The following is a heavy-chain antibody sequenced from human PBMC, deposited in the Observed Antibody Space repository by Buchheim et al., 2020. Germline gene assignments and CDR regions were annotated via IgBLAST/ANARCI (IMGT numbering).Heavy chain of an antibody. Sequence: QVQLVESGGCVVQPGRSLSLSCVASGFTFSNYGMHWVRQAPGKGLEWVAVIWYDGSNKYYADSVKGRFTISRDNSKNTLYLQLNRLSAVDTSVSYWASGVSRADYWGQGNL. V-gene: IGHV3-33*01. CDR2: IWYDGSNK. D-gene: IGHD6-13*01. CDR1: GFTFSNYG. CDR3: ASGVSRADY. J-gene: IGHJ4*02.